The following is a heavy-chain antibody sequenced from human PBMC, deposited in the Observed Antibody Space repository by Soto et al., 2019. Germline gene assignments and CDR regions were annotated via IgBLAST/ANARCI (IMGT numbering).Heavy chain of an antibody. CDR3: ARGGGVTTTGDDY. D-gene: IGHD4-4*01. CDR1: GGSINTATHS. J-gene: IGHJ4*02. Sequence: QLQLQESGSGLVKPSQTLSLTCAVSGGSINTATHSWSWIRQPPGKGLEWIGYIYHSGSTYYNPSVESRGARSTDQCNNELALRVRSGTGADRAGYYWARGGGVTTTGDDYWGQGILVTVSS. V-gene: IGHV4-30-2*01. CDR2: IYHSGST.